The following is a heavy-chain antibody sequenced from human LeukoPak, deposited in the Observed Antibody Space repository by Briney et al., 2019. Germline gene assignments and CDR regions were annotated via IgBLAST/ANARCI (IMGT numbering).Heavy chain of an antibody. Sequence: GSLRLSCAASGFTFSSYAMHWVRQAPGKGLEWVAVISYDGSNKYYADSVKGRFTISRDNSKNTLYLQMNSLRAEDAAVYYCARPGYNWNYFDYWGQGTLVTVSS. CDR3: ARPGYNWNYFDY. CDR2: ISYDGSNK. D-gene: IGHD1-20*01. J-gene: IGHJ4*02. V-gene: IGHV3-30*01. CDR1: GFTFSSYA.